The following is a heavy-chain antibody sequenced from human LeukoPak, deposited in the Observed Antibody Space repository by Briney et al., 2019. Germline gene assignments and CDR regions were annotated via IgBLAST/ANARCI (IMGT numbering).Heavy chain of an antibody. J-gene: IGHJ6*02. CDR1: GVSINGGSYY. CDR2: IYYTGST. Sequence: SETLSLTCTVSGVSINGGSYYWSWIRQPAGKGLEWIGYIYYTGSTNYNPSLKSRVTISVDTSKNQFSLKLTSVTAADTAVYYCARTTVTPPDYYYYGMDVWGQGTTVTVSS. V-gene: IGHV4-61*10. CDR3: ARTTVTPPDYYYYGMDV. D-gene: IGHD4-17*01.